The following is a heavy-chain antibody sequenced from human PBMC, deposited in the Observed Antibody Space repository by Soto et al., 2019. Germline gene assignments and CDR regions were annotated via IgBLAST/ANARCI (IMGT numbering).Heavy chain of an antibody. CDR2: IIPTFGTS. CDR3: ARDGGTHSGGIDY. D-gene: IGHD1-26*01. J-gene: IGHJ4*02. Sequence: QVQLVQPGAEVKKPGSSVKVSCKASGGTFSSYSINWVRQAPGQGLEWMGGIIPTFGTSKYAQKFPGRVPITVDESMSTTSLPRSSLRSEAPSVSCCARDGGTHSGGIDYWGQATLVSV. V-gene: IGHV1-69*01. CDR1: GGTFSSYS.